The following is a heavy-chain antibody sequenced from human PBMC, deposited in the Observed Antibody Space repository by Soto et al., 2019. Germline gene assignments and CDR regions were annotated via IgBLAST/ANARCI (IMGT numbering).Heavy chain of an antibody. D-gene: IGHD1-26*01. CDR3: ARGGGATSYYYYGMDV. J-gene: IGHJ6*02. Sequence: ETLSRTCTVSGDISGHYWSWIRQPPGKGLEWIGYIHYSGSTHYNPSLMSRVTISLDTSKNQFSLTLTSVIAADTAVYYCARGGGATSYYYYGMDVWGQGTTVTVSS. CDR1: GDISGHY. V-gene: IGHV4-59*11. CDR2: IHYSGST.